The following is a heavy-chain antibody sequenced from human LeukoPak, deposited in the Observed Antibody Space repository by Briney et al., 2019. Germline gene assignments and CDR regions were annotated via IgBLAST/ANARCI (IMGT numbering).Heavy chain of an antibody. V-gene: IGHV3-30-3*01. D-gene: IGHD2-21*02. Sequence: GGSLRLSCAASGFTFSSYAMHWVRQAPGKGLECVAVISYDGSNKYYADSVKGRFTISRDNSKNTLYLQMNSLRAEDTAVYYCARDLVVVTAILDYWGQGTLVTVSS. J-gene: IGHJ4*02. CDR2: ISYDGSNK. CDR1: GFTFSSYA. CDR3: ARDLVVVTAILDY.